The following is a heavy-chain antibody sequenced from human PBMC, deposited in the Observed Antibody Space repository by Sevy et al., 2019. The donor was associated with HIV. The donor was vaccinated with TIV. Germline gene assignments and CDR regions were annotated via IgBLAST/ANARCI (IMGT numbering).Heavy chain of an antibody. V-gene: IGHV1-69*13. Sequence: ASVKVSCKASGGTFSSYAISWVRQAPGQGLGWMGGIIPIFGTANYAQKFQGRVTITADESTSTAYMELSSLRSEDTAVYYCARGVSGWALAKIYGMDVWGQGTTVTVSS. CDR1: GGTFSSYA. CDR3: ARGVSGWALAKIYGMDV. J-gene: IGHJ6*02. CDR2: IIPIFGTA. D-gene: IGHD6-19*01.